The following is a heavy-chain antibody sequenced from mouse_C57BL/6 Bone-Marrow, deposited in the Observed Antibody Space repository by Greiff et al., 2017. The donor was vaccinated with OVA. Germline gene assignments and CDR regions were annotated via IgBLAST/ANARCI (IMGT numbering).Heavy chain of an antibody. CDR2: IYPRSGNT. CDR1: GYTFTSYG. CDR3: ARSRTGAHFDY. V-gene: IGHV1-81*01. J-gene: IGHJ2*01. Sequence: VQLQQSGAELARPGASVKLSCKASGYTFTSYGISWVKQRTGQGLEWIGEIYPRSGNTYYNEKFKGKATLTADKSSSTAYMELRSLTSKDSAVYFCARSRTGAHFDYWGQGTTLTVSS. D-gene: IGHD4-1*01.